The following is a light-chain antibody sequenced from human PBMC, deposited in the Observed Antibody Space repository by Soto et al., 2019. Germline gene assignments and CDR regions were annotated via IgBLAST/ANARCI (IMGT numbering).Light chain of an antibody. CDR1: QSISSW. J-gene: IGKJ2*01. CDR2: DAS. Sequence: DIQMTQSPSTLSASVGDRVTITCRASQSISSWLAWYQQKPEKAPKVLIYDASSLESGVPSRFSGSGSGTEFTLTISSLQPDDFATYYCQHYNTYPYTFGQGTRWISN. CDR3: QHYNTYPYT. V-gene: IGKV1-5*01.